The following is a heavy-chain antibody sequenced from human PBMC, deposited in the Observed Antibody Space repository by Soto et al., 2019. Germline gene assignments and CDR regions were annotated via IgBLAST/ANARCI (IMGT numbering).Heavy chain of an antibody. CDR1: GFTFSSYG. V-gene: IGHV3-30*18. CDR2: ISYDGSNK. J-gene: IGHJ4*02. CDR3: AKDRGWRGEELHAH. Sequence: GGSLRLSCAASGFTFSSYGMHWVRQAPGKGLEWVAVISYDGSNKYYADSVKGRFTISRDNSKNTLYLQMNSLRAEDTAVYYCAKDRGWRGEELHAHWGQGTLVTVSS. D-gene: IGHD1-7*01.